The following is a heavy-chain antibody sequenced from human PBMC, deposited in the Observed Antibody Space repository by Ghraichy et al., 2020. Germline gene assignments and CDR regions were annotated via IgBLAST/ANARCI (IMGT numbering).Heavy chain of an antibody. V-gene: IGHV4-34*01. D-gene: IGHD2-15*01. CDR2: INHSGST. J-gene: IGHJ5*02. Sequence: ESLNISCAVYGGSFSGYYWSWIRQPPGKGLEWIGEINHSGSTNYNPSLKSRVTISVDTSKNQFLLQLSSVTAADTAVYYCARGSIYCSGGSCYGGTFDPWGQGTLVTVSS. CDR1: GGSFSGYY. CDR3: ARGSIYCSGGSCYGGTFDP.